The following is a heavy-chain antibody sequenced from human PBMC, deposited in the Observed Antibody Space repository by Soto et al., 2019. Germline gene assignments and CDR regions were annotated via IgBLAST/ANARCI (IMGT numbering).Heavy chain of an antibody. J-gene: IGHJ6*02. Sequence: PGESLKISCKGSGYTFTSHWIGWVRQMPGKGLEWMGIIYPGDSDTRYSPSFQGQVTISADKSISTAYLQWSSLKASDTAMYYCARTAAAGKYYYGMDVWGQGTTVTVS. CDR3: ARTAAAGKYYYGMDV. V-gene: IGHV5-51*01. D-gene: IGHD6-13*01. CDR1: GYTFTSHW. CDR2: IYPGDSDT.